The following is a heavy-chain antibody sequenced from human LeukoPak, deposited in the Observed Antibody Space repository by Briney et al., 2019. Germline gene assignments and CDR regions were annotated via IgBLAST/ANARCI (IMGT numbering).Heavy chain of an antibody. CDR2: IIGRGGGI. D-gene: IGHD4-17*01. V-gene: IGHV3-23*01. Sequence: GGSLRLSCVISGFTFSSSAMSWVRQAPGKGLQWVSSIIGRGGGIYYAESVKGRFIISGDNSKNTVYLRMSSLRAEDTAVYYCARDHGDFDYWGQGTLVTVSS. J-gene: IGHJ4*02. CDR1: GFTFSSSA. CDR3: ARDHGDFDY.